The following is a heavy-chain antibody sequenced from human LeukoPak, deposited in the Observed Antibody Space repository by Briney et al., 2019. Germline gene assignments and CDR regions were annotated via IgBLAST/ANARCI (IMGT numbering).Heavy chain of an antibody. D-gene: IGHD3-22*01. CDR1: GGSISSGSYY. CDR2: IYYSGST. J-gene: IGHJ4*02. CDR3: ARILTYDSSGYDTLGFDY. V-gene: IGHV4-39*07. Sequence: PSETLSLTCTVSGGSISSGSYYWGWIRQPPGKGLEWIGSIYYSGSTYYKPSLKSRVTISVDTSKNQFSLKLSSVTAADTAVYYCARILTYDSSGYDTLGFDYWGQGTLVTVSS.